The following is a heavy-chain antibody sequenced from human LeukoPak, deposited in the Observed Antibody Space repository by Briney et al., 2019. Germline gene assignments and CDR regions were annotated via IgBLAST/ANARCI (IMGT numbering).Heavy chain of an antibody. CDR1: GGTFSSYA. D-gene: IGHD1-26*01. V-gene: IGHV1-69*05. CDR3: ARGFGVGATTAIDY. Sequence: SVKVSCKASGGTFSSYAISGVRQAPGQGLEWMGGIIPIFGTANYAQKFQGRVTITTDESTSTAYMELSSLRSEDTAVYYCARGFGVGATTAIDYWGQGTLVTVSS. CDR2: IIPIFGTA. J-gene: IGHJ4*02.